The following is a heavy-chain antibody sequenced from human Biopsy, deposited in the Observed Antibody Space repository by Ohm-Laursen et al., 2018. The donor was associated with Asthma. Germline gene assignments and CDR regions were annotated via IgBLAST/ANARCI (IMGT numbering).Heavy chain of an antibody. CDR3: ARGYSGSDRIVYYYSGLEV. CDR1: GGTFSNHA. CDR2: LIPVLGTP. Sequence: ASVKVSCKASGGTFSNHAISWVRQAPGQGLEWMGGLIPVLGTPDHAQMFEGRVTITADESTSTAYMELSSLSSEDTAVYYCARGYSGSDRIVYYYSGLEVWGQGTTVTVSS. D-gene: IGHD5-12*01. J-gene: IGHJ6*02. V-gene: IGHV1-69*13.